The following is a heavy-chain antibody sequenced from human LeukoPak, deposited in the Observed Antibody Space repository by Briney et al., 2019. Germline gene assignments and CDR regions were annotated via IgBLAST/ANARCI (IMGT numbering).Heavy chain of an antibody. D-gene: IGHD6-19*01. V-gene: IGHV4-34*01. CDR3: ARVRGSGCFDY. J-gene: IGHJ4*02. Sequence: PSETLSLTCAVYGGSFSSYYWSWIRQPPGKGLEWIGEINHSGSTNYNPSLKSRVTISIDTSKNQFSLKLSSVTAADTAVYYCARVRGSGCFDYWGQGTLVTVSS. CDR1: GGSFSSYY. CDR2: INHSGST.